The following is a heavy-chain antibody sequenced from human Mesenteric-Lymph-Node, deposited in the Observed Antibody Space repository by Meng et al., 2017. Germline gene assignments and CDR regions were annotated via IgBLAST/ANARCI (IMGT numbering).Heavy chain of an antibody. V-gene: IGHV4-34*01. J-gene: IGHJ5*02. CDR1: GGSFNGFY. CDR3: AGGGSVQSP. Sequence: QVQLQQWGAGRLKPSETLSLTCAVSGGSFNGFYWSWIRQPPGKGLEWIGEINHSGSTNFNPSLTSRVTMSVDASKRWFSLKLSSVTAADTAVYYCAGGGSVQSPWGQGTLVTVSS. CDR2: INHSGST.